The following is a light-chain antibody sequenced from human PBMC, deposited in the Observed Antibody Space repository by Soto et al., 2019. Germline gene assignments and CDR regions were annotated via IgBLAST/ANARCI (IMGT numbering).Light chain of an antibody. Sequence: IHMTLSPSSLSASVGYRVTINCRASQGIRNDLGWYQQKQGKAPKRLIYAASSLQSGVPSRFSGSAYGTEFNLTISSLQTEDSGTYYCLQHYDYSWTFGQGTKVDI. J-gene: IGKJ1*01. CDR1: QGIRND. V-gene: IGKV1-17*01. CDR3: LQHYDYSWT. CDR2: AAS.